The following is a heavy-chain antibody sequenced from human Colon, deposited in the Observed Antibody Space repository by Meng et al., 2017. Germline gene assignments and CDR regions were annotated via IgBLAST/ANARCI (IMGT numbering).Heavy chain of an antibody. D-gene: IGHD6-25*01. CDR3: ARKRRVGSAWLDY. J-gene: IGHJ4*02. CDR2: IAAGGSPV. V-gene: IGHV3-48*03. Sequence: GGSLRLSCAASGFTFSNYEMNWVRQAPGKMLEWVSFIAAGGSPVNYADSVKGRFTISRDNAKSSLYLQMNSLRAEDTAIYYCARKRRVGSAWLDYWGQGTLVTVSS. CDR1: GFTFSNYE.